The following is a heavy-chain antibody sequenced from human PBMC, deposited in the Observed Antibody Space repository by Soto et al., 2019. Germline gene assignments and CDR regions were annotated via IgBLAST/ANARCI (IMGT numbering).Heavy chain of an antibody. D-gene: IGHD5-12*01. Sequence: QVHLTESRPGLVKPSGTMSLTCAVSGGYISSSNWWSWVRQPPGKGLEWIGEIYHSGSTNYNPSLKSRVTISVDKSKNQFSLELSSVTAADTAVYYCARVSSGWLRHFDYWGQGTLVTVSS. CDR1: GGYISSSNW. CDR3: ARVSSGWLRHFDY. V-gene: IGHV4-4*02. J-gene: IGHJ4*02. CDR2: IYHSGST.